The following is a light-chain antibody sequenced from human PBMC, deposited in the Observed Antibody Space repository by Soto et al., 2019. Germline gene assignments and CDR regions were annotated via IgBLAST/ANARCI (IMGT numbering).Light chain of an antibody. V-gene: IGLV2-14*03. CDR1: SSDVGGYNY. CDR3: SSYTSSSTSVV. J-gene: IGLJ2*01. CDR2: DVS. Sequence: QSALTQPASVSGSPGQSITIPCTGTSSDVGGYNYVSWYQQHPGEAPKLMIYDVSNRPSGVSNRFSGSKSGNTASLTISGLQAEDEADYYCSSYTSSSTSVVFGGGTKLTVL.